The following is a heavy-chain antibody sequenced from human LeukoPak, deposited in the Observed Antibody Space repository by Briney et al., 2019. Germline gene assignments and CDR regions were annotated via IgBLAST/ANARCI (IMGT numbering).Heavy chain of an antibody. CDR3: ARDPVRGVAPDY. J-gene: IGHJ4*02. CDR1: GFTFSSYS. D-gene: IGHD3-10*01. Sequence: GGSLRLSCAASGFTFSSYSMNWVRQAPGKGLEWVSSISSSSSYIYYADSVKGRFTISRDNAKNSLYLQMNSLRAEDTAVYYCARDPVRGVAPDYWGQGTLVTVSS. V-gene: IGHV3-21*01. CDR2: ISSSSSYI.